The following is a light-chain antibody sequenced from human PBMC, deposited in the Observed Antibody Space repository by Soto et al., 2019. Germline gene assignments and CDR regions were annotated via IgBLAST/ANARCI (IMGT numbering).Light chain of an antibody. CDR2: GAS. J-gene: IGKJ4*01. Sequence: EIVMTQSPATLSVSPGERATLSCRASQSVSSNLAWYQQKPGQVPRLLIYGASTRATGIPARFSGSGSGTEFTITISSLQSEDVSFYYCQQYNNSLTFGGGTKVEIK. CDR3: QQYNNSLT. V-gene: IGKV3-15*01. CDR1: QSVSSN.